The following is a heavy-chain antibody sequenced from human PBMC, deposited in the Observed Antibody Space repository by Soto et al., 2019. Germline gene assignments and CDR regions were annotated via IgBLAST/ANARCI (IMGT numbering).Heavy chain of an antibody. V-gene: IGHV1-18*03. CDR1: GYTFTSYG. CDR3: AVDGYEYDDYKLSPYYYSYFSDF. CDR2: ISAYNGNT. D-gene: IGHD3-16*01. Sequence: QVQLVQSGAEVKKPGASVKVSCKASGYTFTSYGISWVRQAPGQVLEWMGWISAYNGNTNYAPKPQGRDTIPTDTPVCTAYMELGGMRAEYMTVYYCAVDGYEYDDYKLSPYYYSYFSDFWCKGTAVSVSS. J-gene: IGHJ6*04.